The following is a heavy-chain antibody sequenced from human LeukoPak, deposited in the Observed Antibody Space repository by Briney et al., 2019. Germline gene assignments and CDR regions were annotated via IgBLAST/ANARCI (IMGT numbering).Heavy chain of an antibody. V-gene: IGHV3-30-3*01. Sequence: GGSLRLSCAASGFTLSSYAMHWVRQAPGKGLEWVAVISYDGSNKYYADSVKGRFTISRDNSKNTLYLQMNSLRAEDTAVYYCAGDRRSSSVYYYYGMDVWGQGTTVTVSS. J-gene: IGHJ6*02. CDR2: ISYDGSNK. CDR1: GFTLSSYA. CDR3: AGDRRSSSVYYYYGMDV. D-gene: IGHD6-6*01.